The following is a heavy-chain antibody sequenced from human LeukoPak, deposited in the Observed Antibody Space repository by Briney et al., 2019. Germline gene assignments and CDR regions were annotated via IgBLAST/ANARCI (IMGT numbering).Heavy chain of an antibody. Sequence: GGSLRLSCAASGFTFRSYGMHWVRQAPGKGLEWVTVISYDGSNKYYADSVKGRFTISRDNSKNTLYLQMNSLRAEDTAVYYCAGTIAVAGLDYWGQGTLVTVSS. V-gene: IGHV3-30*03. CDR3: AGTIAVAGLDY. D-gene: IGHD6-19*01. CDR1: GFTFRSYG. J-gene: IGHJ4*02. CDR2: ISYDGSNK.